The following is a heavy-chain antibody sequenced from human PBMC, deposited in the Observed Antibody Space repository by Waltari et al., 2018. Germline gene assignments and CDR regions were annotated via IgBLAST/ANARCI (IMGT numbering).Heavy chain of an antibody. CDR3: AREGGGDYSNYIGWFDP. Sequence: QVQLVQSGAEVKKPGSSVKVSCKASGGTFSSYAISWVRQALGQGLEWMGGIIPIFGTANYAQKFQGRVTITADESTSTAYMELSSLRSEDTAVYYCAREGGGDYSNYIGWFDPWGQGTLVTVSS. J-gene: IGHJ5*02. CDR1: GGTFSSYA. D-gene: IGHD4-4*01. CDR2: IIPIFGTA. V-gene: IGHV1-69*01.